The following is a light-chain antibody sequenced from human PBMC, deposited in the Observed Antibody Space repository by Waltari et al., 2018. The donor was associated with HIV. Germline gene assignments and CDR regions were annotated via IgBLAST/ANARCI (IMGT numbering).Light chain of an antibody. CDR3: CSKSTIYFGVL. V-gene: IGLV2-23*02. CDR1: SNDIGTSNL. CDR2: DVD. J-gene: IGLJ2*01. Sequence: QSALSQPASVSGSPGQSITISCSGTSNDIGTSNLVSWCQHDPGQSPKLIIFDVDKRPSGISDRFSGSKSGYTASLTISGLRTEDEADYFCCSKSTIYFGVLFGGGTTLTVL.